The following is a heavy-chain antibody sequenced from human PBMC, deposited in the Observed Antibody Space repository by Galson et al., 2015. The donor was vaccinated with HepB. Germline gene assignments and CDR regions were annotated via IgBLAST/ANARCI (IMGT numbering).Heavy chain of an antibody. J-gene: IGHJ4*02. D-gene: IGHD3-3*01. CDR1: GYTFTGYY. V-gene: IGHV1-2*02. CDR3: ARGILDYDFWSGPNYFDY. Sequence: SVKVSCKASGYTFTGYYMHWVRQAPGQGLEWMGWINPNSGGTNYAQKFQGRVTMTRDTSISTAYMELSRLRSDDTAVYYCARGILDYDFWSGPNYFDYWGQGTLVTVSS. CDR2: INPNSGGT.